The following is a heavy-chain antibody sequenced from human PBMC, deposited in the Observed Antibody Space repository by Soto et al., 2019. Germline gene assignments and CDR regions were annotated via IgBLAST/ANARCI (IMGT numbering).Heavy chain of an antibody. CDR3: ARDSYYDFWSGLNYYGMDV. J-gene: IGHJ6*02. CDR1: GYTFTSYG. CDR2: ISAYNGNT. D-gene: IGHD3-3*01. V-gene: IGHV1-18*01. Sequence: ASVKVSCKASGYTFTSYGISWVRQAPGQGLEWMGWISAYNGNTNYAQKLQGRVTMTTDTSTSTAYMELRSLRSDDTAVYYCARDSYYDFWSGLNYYGMDVWGQGTTVTVSS.